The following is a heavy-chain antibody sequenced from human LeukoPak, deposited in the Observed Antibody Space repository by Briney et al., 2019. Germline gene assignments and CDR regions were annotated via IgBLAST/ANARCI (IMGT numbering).Heavy chain of an antibody. D-gene: IGHD3-22*01. CDR1: GFTFSDYY. CDR3: ARDAPHYESSGYYSNN. J-gene: IGHJ4*02. CDR2: ISWSGSTK. Sequence: GGSLTLSCEASGFTFSDYYMSWIRQAPGMGLEWVSYISWSGSTKYYADSVKDQFTISKDNAKNSLYMQMNSLRAEDTAVYYCARDAPHYESSGYYSNNWGQGTLVTVSS. V-gene: IGHV3-11*01.